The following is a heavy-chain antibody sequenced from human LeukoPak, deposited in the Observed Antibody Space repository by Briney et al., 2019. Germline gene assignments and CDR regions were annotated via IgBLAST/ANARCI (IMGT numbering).Heavy chain of an antibody. CDR3: AKEVNLLTPHYYYYMDV. J-gene: IGHJ6*03. D-gene: IGHD4-23*01. V-gene: IGHV3-30*02. Sequence: GGSLRLSCAASGFTFSSYGMHWVRQAPGKGLEWVAFIRHDGSNKYYADSVKGRFTISRDNSKNTLYLQMNSLRAEDTAVYYCAKEVNLLTPHYYYYMDVWGKGTTVTVSS. CDR1: GFTFSSYG. CDR2: IRHDGSNK.